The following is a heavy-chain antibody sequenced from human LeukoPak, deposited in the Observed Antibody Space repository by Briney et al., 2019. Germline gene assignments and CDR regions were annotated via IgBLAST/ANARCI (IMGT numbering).Heavy chain of an antibody. Sequence: SETLSLPCAVYGGSFSGYYWSWIRQPPGKGLEWIGEINHSGSTNYNPSLKSRVTISVDTSKNQFSLKLSSVTAADTAVYYCARGLGLHYYGSGSSHRPLDYWGQGTLVTVSS. D-gene: IGHD3-10*01. CDR1: GGSFSGYY. CDR3: ARGLGLHYYGSGSSHRPLDY. J-gene: IGHJ4*02. V-gene: IGHV4-34*01. CDR2: INHSGST.